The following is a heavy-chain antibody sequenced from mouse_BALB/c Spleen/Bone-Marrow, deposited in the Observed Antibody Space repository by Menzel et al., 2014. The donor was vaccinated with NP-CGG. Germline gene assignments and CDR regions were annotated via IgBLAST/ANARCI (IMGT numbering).Heavy chain of an antibody. CDR3: TIQYYAMDY. Sequence: VQLVESGAEPARPGASVKMSCQASGYTFTRYTMHWEKKRPGQGLEWIGYIIPNSGYSNYNQKFKDKATLTADKSSSTAYMQLSSLTSEDSAVYYCTIQYYAMDYWGQGTSVTVSS. CDR2: IIPNSGYS. CDR1: GYTFTRYT. V-gene: IGHV1-4*01. J-gene: IGHJ4*01.